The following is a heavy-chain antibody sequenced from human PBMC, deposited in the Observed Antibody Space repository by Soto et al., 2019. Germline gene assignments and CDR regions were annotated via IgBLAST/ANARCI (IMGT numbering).Heavy chain of an antibody. V-gene: IGHV3-11*01. D-gene: IGHD3-10*01. CDR1: GFTFSDYY. CDR3: ARATKWFGELSSYSN. Sequence: GGSLRLSCAASGFTFSDYYMSWIRQAPGKGLEWVSYISSSGSTIYYADSVKGRFPISRDNTKNSLYLQMNSLRAEDTAVYYCARATKWFGELSSYSNWGQGTLVTVSS. CDR2: ISSSGSTI. J-gene: IGHJ4*02.